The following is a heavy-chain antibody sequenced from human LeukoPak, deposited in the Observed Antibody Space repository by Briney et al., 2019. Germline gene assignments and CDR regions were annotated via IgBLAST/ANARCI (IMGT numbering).Heavy chain of an antibody. CDR2: ISGSGGST. J-gene: IGHJ4*02. V-gene: IGHV3-23*01. CDR1: GFTFSSYA. CDR3: AKGRTYYYGSGSLTNFMWYFDY. D-gene: IGHD3-10*01. Sequence: GGSLRLSCAASGFTFSSYAMSWVRQAPGKGLEWVSAISGSGGSTYYADSVKGRLTTSRDNSKNTLYLQMNRLRAEDTAVYYCAKGRTYYYGSGSLTNFMWYFDYWGQGTLVTVSS.